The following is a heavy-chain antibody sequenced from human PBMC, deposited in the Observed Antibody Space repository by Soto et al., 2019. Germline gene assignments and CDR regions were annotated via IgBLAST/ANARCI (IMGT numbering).Heavy chain of an antibody. CDR2: INAGNGNT. J-gene: IGHJ6*02. CDR1: GYTFTSYA. V-gene: IGHV1-3*01. D-gene: IGHD3-3*01. Sequence: GASVKGSCKASGYTFTSYAMHWVRQAPGQRLEWMGWINAGNGNTKYSQKFQGRVTITRDTSASTAYMELSSLRSEDTAVYYCARDSLEWLFAQTYYYYGMDVWGQGTTVTVSS. CDR3: ARDSLEWLFAQTYYYYGMDV.